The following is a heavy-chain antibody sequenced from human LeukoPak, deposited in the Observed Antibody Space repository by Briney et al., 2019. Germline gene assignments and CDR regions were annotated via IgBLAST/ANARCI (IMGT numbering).Heavy chain of an antibody. CDR1: GGSIGSSSYY. V-gene: IGHV4-39*01. D-gene: IGHD3-10*01. J-gene: IGHJ4*02. CDR2: IYYSGST. CDR3: ARHSDYYGSGSSYY. Sequence: SETLSLTCTVSGGSIGSSSYYWGWIRQPPGKGLEWIGSIYYSGSTYYNPSLKSRVTISVDTSKNQFSLKLSSVTAADTAVYYCARHSDYYGSGSSYYWGQGTLVTVSS.